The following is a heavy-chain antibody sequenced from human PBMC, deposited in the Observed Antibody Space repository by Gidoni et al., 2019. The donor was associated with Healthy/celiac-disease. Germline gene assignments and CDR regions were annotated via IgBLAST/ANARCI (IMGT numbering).Heavy chain of an antibody. CDR1: GFTFDDYD. CDR3: AKGDDDILTGLDY. CDR2: ISWNSGSI. V-gene: IGHV3-9*01. J-gene: IGHJ4*02. D-gene: IGHD3-9*01. Sequence: EVQLVESGGGLVQPGRSLRLSCDASGFTFDDYDMHWVRQAPGKGLEWVAGISWNSGSIGYADSVKGRFTISRDNAKNSLYLQMNSLRAEDTALYYCAKGDDDILTGLDYWGQGTLVTVSS.